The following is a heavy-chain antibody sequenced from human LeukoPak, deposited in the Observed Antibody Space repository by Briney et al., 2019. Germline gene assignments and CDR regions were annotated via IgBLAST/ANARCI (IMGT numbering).Heavy chain of an antibody. V-gene: IGHV4-39*07. CDR1: GGSISSCSYY. CDR2: IYYSGST. CDR3: GTGYYYDSSGYPY. J-gene: IGHJ4*02. D-gene: IGHD3-22*01. Sequence: PSETLSLTCTVSGGSISSCSYYWGWIRQPPGKGLEGIGSIYYSGSTYYNLSLKSRVTISVDTSKNQFSLKLSSVTAADTAVYYCGTGYYYDSSGYPYWGQGTLVTVSS.